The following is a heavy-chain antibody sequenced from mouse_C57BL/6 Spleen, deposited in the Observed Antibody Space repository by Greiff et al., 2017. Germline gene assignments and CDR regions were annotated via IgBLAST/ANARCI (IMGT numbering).Heavy chain of an antibody. CDR1: GFTFSDYR. CDR3: ARDYYSNYEGVMDY. J-gene: IGHJ4*01. CDR2: ISSGSSTI. Sequence: EVKLMESGGGLVKPGGSLKLSCAASGFTFSDYRMHWVRQAPEKGLEWVAYISSGSSTIYYADTVKGRFTISRDNAKNTLFLQMTSLRSEDTAMYYCARDYYSNYEGVMDYWGQGTSVTVSS. D-gene: IGHD2-5*01. V-gene: IGHV5-17*01.